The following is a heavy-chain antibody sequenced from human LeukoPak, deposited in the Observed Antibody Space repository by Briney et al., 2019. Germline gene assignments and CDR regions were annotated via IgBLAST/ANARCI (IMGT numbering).Heavy chain of an antibody. CDR1: GFTFSSYS. Sequence: PGGSLRLSCAASGFTFSSYSMNWVRQAPGKGLEWVSSIGSSSSYIYYADSVKGRFTISRDNAKNSLYLQMNSLRAEDTAVYYSAREGGYGDYVFDYWGQGTLVTVSS. CDR2: IGSSSSYI. CDR3: AREGGYGDYVFDY. D-gene: IGHD4-17*01. J-gene: IGHJ4*02. V-gene: IGHV3-21*01.